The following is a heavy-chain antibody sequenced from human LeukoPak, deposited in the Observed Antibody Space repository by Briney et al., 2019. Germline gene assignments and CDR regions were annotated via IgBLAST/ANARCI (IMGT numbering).Heavy chain of an antibody. CDR2: IYTSGST. J-gene: IGHJ4*02. CDR3: ARMRLQYYFDY. CDR1: GVSISSGSYY. D-gene: IGHD4-11*01. V-gene: IGHV4-61*02. Sequence: SETLSLTCTGSGVSISSGSYYWSWIRQPAGKGLEWIGRIYTSGSTNYNPSLKSRVTISVDTSKNQFSLKLSSVTAADTAVYYCARMRLQYYFDYWGQGTLVTVSS.